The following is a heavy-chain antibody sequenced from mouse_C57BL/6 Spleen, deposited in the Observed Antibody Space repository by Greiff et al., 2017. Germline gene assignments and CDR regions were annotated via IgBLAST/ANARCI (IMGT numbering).Heavy chain of an antibody. CDR2: ISYDGSN. CDR1: GYSITSGYY. V-gene: IGHV3-6*01. D-gene: IGHD4-1*01. CDR3: ARLGYLDY. J-gene: IGHJ2*01. Sequence: EVQRVESGPGLVKPSQSLSLTCSVTGYSITSGYYWNWIRQFPGNKLEWMGYISYDGSNNYNPSLKNRISITRDTSKNQFFLKLNSVTTEDTATYYCARLGYLDYWGQGTTLTVSS.